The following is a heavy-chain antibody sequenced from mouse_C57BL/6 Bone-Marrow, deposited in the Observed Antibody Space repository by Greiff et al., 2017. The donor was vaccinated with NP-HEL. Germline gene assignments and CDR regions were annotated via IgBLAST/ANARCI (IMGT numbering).Heavy chain of an antibody. CDR1: GFTFSDYY. CDR3: ARRGSSRHYYAMDY. Sequence: EVNVVESGGGLVQPGGSLKLSCAASGFTFSDYYMYWVRQTPEKRLEWVAYISNGGGSTYYPDTVKGRFTISRDNAKNTLYLQMSRLKSEDTAMYYCARRGSSRHYYAMDYWGQGTSVTVSS. J-gene: IGHJ4*01. D-gene: IGHD1-1*01. CDR2: ISNGGGST. V-gene: IGHV5-12*01.